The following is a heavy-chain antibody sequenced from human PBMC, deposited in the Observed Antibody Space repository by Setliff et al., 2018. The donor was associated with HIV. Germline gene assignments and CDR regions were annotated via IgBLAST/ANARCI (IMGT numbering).Heavy chain of an antibody. D-gene: IGHD3-22*01. CDR1: GFTFMNYA. J-gene: IGHJ4*02. V-gene: IGHV3-23*01. Sequence: GGSLRLSCAASGFTFMNYAMSWVRQAPGKGLAWVSTISGSGGNTYYADSVKGRFTISRDNSKNTLYLQMNSLRAEDTAVYYCAKDRYYDSSGSPFDYWGQGTRVTVS. CDR3: AKDRYYDSSGSPFDY. CDR2: ISGSGGNT.